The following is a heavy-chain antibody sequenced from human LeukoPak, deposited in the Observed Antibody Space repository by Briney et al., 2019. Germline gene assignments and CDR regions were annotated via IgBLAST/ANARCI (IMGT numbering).Heavy chain of an antibody. CDR3: AVGYCSSCNWFDP. CDR2: INPNSGGT. V-gene: IGHV1-2*02. J-gene: IGHJ5*02. D-gene: IGHD2-2*01. CDR1: GYTFTGYY. Sequence: VASVKVSCKASGYTFTGYYMHWVRQAPGQGLEWMGWINPNSGGTNYAQKFQGRVTMTRDTSISTAYMELSRLRSDDTAVYYCAVGYCSSCNWFDPLGPGNPGHRLL.